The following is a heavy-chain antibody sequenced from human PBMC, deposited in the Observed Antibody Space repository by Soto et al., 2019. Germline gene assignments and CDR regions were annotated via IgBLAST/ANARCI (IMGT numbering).Heavy chain of an antibody. CDR3: ARDNSRLYFDY. D-gene: IGHD1-26*01. CDR2: IRAYNGNT. J-gene: IGHJ4*02. V-gene: IGHV1-18*01. Sequence: GASVKVSCKASGYIFTSFGISWVRQAPGQGLEWMGWIRAYNGNTNYAQNLQGRVTMTTDTSTSTAYMELRSLRSDDTAVYYCARDNSRLYFDYWGQGALVTVSS. CDR1: GYIFTSFG.